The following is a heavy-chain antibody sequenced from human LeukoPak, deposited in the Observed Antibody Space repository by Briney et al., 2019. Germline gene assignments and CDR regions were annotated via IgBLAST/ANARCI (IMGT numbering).Heavy chain of an antibody. CDR2: IYYNGST. CDR3: ATQAYYYYYMDV. V-gene: IGHV4-39*01. Sequence: SETLSLTCTVSGGSISSSSYYWGWIRQPPGKGLEWIGSIYYNGSTYYNPSLKSRVTISVDTSKNQFSLKLSSVTAADTAVYYCATQAYYYYYMDVWGKGTTVTVSS. CDR1: GGSISSSSYY. J-gene: IGHJ6*03.